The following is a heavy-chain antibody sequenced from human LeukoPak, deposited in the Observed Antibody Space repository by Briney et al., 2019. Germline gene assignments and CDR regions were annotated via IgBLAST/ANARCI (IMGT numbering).Heavy chain of an antibody. CDR1: GFTFSSYA. CDR3: AKGTASVGYSSGWPFDY. J-gene: IGHJ4*02. D-gene: IGHD6-19*01. Sequence: GGSLRLSCTGSGFTFSSYAMSWVRQAPGKALEWVSTIIGSGGTTHYADSVKGRFNISRDNSKKTLYLQMNSLTAEDTAVYYCAKGTASVGYSSGWPFDYWGQGTLVTVSS. CDR2: IIGSGGTT. V-gene: IGHV3-23*01.